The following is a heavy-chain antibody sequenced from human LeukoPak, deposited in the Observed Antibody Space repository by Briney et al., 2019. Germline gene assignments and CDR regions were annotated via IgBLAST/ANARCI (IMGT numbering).Heavy chain of an antibody. D-gene: IGHD4-11*01. CDR1: GGSFSGYY. V-gene: IGHV4-34*01. J-gene: IGHJ6*03. Sequence: SETLSLTCAVYGGSFSGYYWSWIRQPPGKGLEWIGEINHSGSTNYNPSLKSRVTISVDTSKNQFSLKLSSVTAADTAVYYCARNSNLDYYYYCMDVWGKGTTVTVSS. CDR2: INHSGST. CDR3: ARNSNLDYYYYCMDV.